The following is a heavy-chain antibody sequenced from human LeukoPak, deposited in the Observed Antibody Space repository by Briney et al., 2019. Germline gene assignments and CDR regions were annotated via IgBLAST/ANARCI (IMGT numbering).Heavy chain of an antibody. CDR1: GCSISSYD. D-gene: IGHD2-2*01. CDR2: IYYSGST. Sequence: PSETLSLTCTVSGCSISSYDWSWIRQPPGKGLEWVWHIYYSGSTTYNPGLKSRVSISVDTSKNQYTLKLSSVDAADTAVYYGARGGYGSSSHNWFDAWGQGTLVTVSS. J-gene: IGHJ5*02. CDR3: ARGGYGSSSHNWFDA. V-gene: IGHV4-59*01.